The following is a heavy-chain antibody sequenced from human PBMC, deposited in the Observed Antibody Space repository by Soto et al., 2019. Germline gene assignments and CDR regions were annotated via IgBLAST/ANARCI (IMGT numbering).Heavy chain of an antibody. V-gene: IGHV4-31*03. CDR1: GGSISSGGYY. J-gene: IGHJ5*02. D-gene: IGHD2-2*01. CDR2: IYYSGTT. Sequence: SETLSLTCTVSGGSISSGGYYWSWIRQHPGKGLEWIGYIYYSGTTYYNPSLKSRVTISVDTSKNQFSLKLSSVSAADTALYYCARCSLIVVPAPGFDPWGRGTLVTVSS. CDR3: ARCSLIVVPAPGFDP.